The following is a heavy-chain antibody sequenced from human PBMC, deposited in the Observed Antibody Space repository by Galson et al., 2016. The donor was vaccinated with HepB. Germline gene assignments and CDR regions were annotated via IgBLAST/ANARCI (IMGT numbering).Heavy chain of an antibody. V-gene: IGHV3-23*01. D-gene: IGHD2-2*01. CDR1: GFAFSNYA. J-gene: IGHJ4*02. Sequence: SLRLSCAASGFAFSNYAMSWVRQAPGKGLELVSLIFAGGDRTFYADSVRGRFTISRDNSKNTLYLQMSSLGADDSAVYYCAKDGCTSTSCYSYWGQGTLVTVSS. CDR3: AKDGCTSTSCYSY. CDR2: IFAGGDRT.